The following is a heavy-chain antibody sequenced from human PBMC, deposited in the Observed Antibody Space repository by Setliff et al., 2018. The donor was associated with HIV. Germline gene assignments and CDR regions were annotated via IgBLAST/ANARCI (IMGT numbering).Heavy chain of an antibody. CDR2: IITNLGGVT. J-gene: IGHJ4*02. D-gene: IGHD2-21*02. CDR3: AGLYGDHGGGY. CDR1: GGTFTTYS. V-gene: IGHV1-69*10. Sequence: SVKVSCKTSGGTFTTYSVSWVRQAPGQGLEWMGGIITNLGGVTKYAQKFQGRVTITADESTSTVHMELISLRSDDTAVYYCAGLYGDHGGGYWGQGTLVTVSS.